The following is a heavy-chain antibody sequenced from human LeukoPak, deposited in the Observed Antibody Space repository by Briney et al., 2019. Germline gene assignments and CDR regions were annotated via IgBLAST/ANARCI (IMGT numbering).Heavy chain of an antibody. CDR1: GFTFSSYT. V-gene: IGHV3-23*01. Sequence: GGSLRLSCAASGFTFSSYTMHWIRQAPGKGLEWVSVIGGSNGITFYVGSVKGRFTISRDNSKDTLYLQMNSLRAEDTAVYYCARNENSGWGYFDYWGQGTLVTVSS. D-gene: IGHD5-12*01. J-gene: IGHJ4*02. CDR3: ARNENSGWGYFDY. CDR2: IGGSNGIT.